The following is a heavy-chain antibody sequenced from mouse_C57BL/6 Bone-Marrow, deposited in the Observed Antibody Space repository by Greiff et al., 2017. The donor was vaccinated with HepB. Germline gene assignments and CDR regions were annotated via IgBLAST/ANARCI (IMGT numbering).Heavy chain of an antibody. CDR2: IDPSDSYT. J-gene: IGHJ2*01. V-gene: IGHV1-69*01. D-gene: IGHD3-1*01. Sequence: VQLQQPGAELVMPGASVKLSCKASGYTFTSYWMHWVKQRPGQGLEWIGEIDPSDSYTNYNQKFKGKSTLTVTKSSSTAYMQLSSLTSEDSAVYYCASAGLRFNFWGQGTTLTVSS. CDR1: GYTFTSYW. CDR3: ASAGLRFNF.